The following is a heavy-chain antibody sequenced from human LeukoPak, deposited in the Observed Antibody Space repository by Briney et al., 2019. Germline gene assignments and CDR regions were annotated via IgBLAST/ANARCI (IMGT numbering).Heavy chain of an antibody. CDR1: GFTFSSYG. V-gene: IGHV3-33*06. Sequence: GGSLRLSCAASGFTFSSYGMHWVRQAPGKGLEWVAVIWYGGSNRYYRDSIKGRFTISRDNSKNTLYLQMNSLRAEDTAVYYCAKGLTRRYLDYWGQGTLVTVSS. J-gene: IGHJ4*02. CDR2: IWYGGSNR. CDR3: AKGLTRRYLDY. D-gene: IGHD3-9*01.